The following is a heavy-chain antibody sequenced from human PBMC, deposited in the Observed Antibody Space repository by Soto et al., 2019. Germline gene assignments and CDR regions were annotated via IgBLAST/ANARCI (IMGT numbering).Heavy chain of an antibody. Sequence: QVQLVQSGAEVKKPGASVKVSCKASGYTFTSYTIHWVRQAPGQRLEWMGWINAGNGNTKNSQKCQGRVTITRDTSASTGYMELSSLRSEDTAVYYCASEYYFDSSGYYYGMDVWGQGTTVTVSS. J-gene: IGHJ6*02. V-gene: IGHV1-3*01. D-gene: IGHD3-22*01. CDR1: GYTFTSYT. CDR2: INAGNGNT. CDR3: ASEYYFDSSGYYYGMDV.